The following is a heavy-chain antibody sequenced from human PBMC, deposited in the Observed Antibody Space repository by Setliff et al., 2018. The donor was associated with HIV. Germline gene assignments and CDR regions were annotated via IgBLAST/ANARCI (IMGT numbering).Heavy chain of an antibody. CDR1: GGSISSGSYY. Sequence: SETLSLTCTVSGGSISSGSYYWGWIRQPPGKGLEWIGSIYYSGSTYYNPSLKSRVTISVDTSKNQFSLNLSSVTAADTAVYYCARVDCSGTSCYRDSYYYMDVWGKGTTVTVSS. CDR2: IYYSGST. CDR3: ARVDCSGTSCYRDSYYYMDV. J-gene: IGHJ6*03. V-gene: IGHV4-39*01. D-gene: IGHD2-2*01.